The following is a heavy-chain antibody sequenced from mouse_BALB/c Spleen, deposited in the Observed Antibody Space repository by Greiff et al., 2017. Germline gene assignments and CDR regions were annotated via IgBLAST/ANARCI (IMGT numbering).Heavy chain of an antibody. CDR3: ARRGYVNYGWYFDV. CDR1: GFTFSSFG. V-gene: IGHV5-17*02. Sequence: EVKLMESGGGLVQPGGSRKLSCAASGFTFSSFGMHWVRQAPEKGLEWVAYISSGSSTIYYADTVKGRFTISRDNPKNTLFLQMTSLRSEDTAMYYCARRGYVNYGWYFDVWGAGTTVTVSS. J-gene: IGHJ1*01. D-gene: IGHD2-10*02. CDR2: ISSGSSTI.